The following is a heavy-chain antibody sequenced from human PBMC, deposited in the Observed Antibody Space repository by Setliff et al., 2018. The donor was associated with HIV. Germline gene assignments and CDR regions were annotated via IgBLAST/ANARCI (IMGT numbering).Heavy chain of an antibody. J-gene: IGHJ4*02. CDR1: GFTFSDAW. CDR3: IWSGSSGLYYFDH. Sequence: LRLSCAGSGFTFSDAWITWVRQAPGKGLEWLGRIKSKIDGETTDYAAPVKGRFTISRDDSKNTVHLHMNSLKTEDTAVYYCIWSGSSGLYYFDHWGQGTLVTVS. CDR2: IKSKIDGETT. V-gene: IGHV3-15*01. D-gene: IGHD3-22*01.